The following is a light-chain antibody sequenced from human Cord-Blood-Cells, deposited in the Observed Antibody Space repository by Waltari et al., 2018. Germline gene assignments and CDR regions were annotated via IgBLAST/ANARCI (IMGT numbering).Light chain of an antibody. CDR2: EVS. J-gene: IGLJ2*01. CDR3: SSYTSSSTLV. Sequence: QSALTQPASVSGSPGQSITISCTGTSSDVGGYNYVSWYQQHPGKAPKLMIYEVSNRPSGGSNRISGSKSGNTASLTISELQAEDEADYYCSSYTSSSTLVFGGGTKLTVL. V-gene: IGLV2-14*01. CDR1: SSDVGGYNY.